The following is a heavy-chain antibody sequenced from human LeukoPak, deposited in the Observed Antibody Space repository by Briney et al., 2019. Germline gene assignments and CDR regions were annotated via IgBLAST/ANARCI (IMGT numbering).Heavy chain of an antibody. CDR1: GFTFDDYG. J-gene: IGHJ4*02. Sequence: GGSLRLSCAASGFTFDDYGMSWVRQAPGKGLEWVSGINWNGGSTGYADSVKGRFTISRDNAKNSLYLQMNSLRAEDTALYYCATIKEERYGDYFGTDYWGQGTLVTVSS. D-gene: IGHD4-17*01. CDR2: INWNGGST. CDR3: ATIKEERYGDYFGTDY. V-gene: IGHV3-20*04.